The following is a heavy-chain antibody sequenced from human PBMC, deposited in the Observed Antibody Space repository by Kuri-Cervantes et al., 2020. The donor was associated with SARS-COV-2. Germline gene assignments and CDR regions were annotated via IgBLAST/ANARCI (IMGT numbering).Heavy chain of an antibody. D-gene: IGHD6-19*01. V-gene: IGHV1-46*01. CDR2: INPSGGST. Sequence: ASVKVSCMASGYTFTNYYMHWVRQAPGQGLEWMGIINPSGGSTSYAQKFQGRVTMTRDTSTSTVYMELSSLRSEDTAVYYCARPAHSSGWVGAFDIWGQGTMVTVSS. J-gene: IGHJ3*02. CDR3: ARPAHSSGWVGAFDI. CDR1: GYTFTNYY.